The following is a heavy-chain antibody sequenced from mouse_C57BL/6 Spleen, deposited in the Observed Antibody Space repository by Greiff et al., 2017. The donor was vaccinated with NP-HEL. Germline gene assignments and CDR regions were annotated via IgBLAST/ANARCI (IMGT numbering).Heavy chain of an antibody. CDR2: ISDGGSYT. CDR3: ARGYDGYAMDY. Sequence: DVMLVESGGGLVKPGGSLKLSCAASGFTFSSYAMSWVRQTPEKRLEWVATISDGGSYTYYPDNVKGRFTISRDNAKNNLYLQMSHLKSEDTAMYYCARGYDGYAMDYWGQGTSVTVAS. CDR1: GFTFSSYA. J-gene: IGHJ4*01. V-gene: IGHV5-4*03. D-gene: IGHD2-2*01.